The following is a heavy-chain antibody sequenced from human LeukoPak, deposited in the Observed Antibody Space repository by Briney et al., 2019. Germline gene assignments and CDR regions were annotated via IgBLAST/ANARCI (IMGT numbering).Heavy chain of an antibody. V-gene: IGHV4-59*01. CDR3: ARDYWVAAAGTTVWFDP. D-gene: IGHD6-13*01. CDR2: IYYSGST. CDR1: GGSISSYY. J-gene: IGHJ5*02. Sequence: SETLSLTCTVSGGSISSYYWSWIRQPPGKGLEWIGYIYYSGSTNYNPSLKSQVTISVDTSKNQFSLKLSSVTAADTAVYYCARDYWVAAAGTTVWFDPWGQGTLVTVSS.